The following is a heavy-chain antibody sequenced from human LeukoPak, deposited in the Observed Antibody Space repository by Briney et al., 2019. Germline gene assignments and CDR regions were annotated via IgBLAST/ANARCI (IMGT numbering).Heavy chain of an antibody. Sequence: SQTLSLTCTVSGGSISSGDYYWSWIRQPPGKGLEWIGYIYYSGSTYYNPSLKSRVTISVDTSKNQFSLKLSPVTAADTAVYYCAGYSSNTGDAFDIWGQGTMVTVSS. D-gene: IGHD5-18*01. CDR3: AGYSSNTGDAFDI. CDR1: GGSISSGDYY. V-gene: IGHV4-30-4*01. J-gene: IGHJ3*02. CDR2: IYYSGST.